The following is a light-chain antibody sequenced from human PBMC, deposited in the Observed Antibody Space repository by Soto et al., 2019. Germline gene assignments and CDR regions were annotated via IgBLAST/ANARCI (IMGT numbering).Light chain of an antibody. CDR3: ASWDDKLNGVV. V-gene: IGLV1-44*01. Sequence: QSVLTQPPSASGTPGQRITISCSGSNSNIGDNTVNWFQQLPGMAPRLLISTNNQRPSGVPDRFTASKSGTSGSLAISGLQSDEADYYCASWDDKLNGVVFGGGTKLTVL. J-gene: IGLJ2*01. CDR2: TNN. CDR1: NSNIGDNT.